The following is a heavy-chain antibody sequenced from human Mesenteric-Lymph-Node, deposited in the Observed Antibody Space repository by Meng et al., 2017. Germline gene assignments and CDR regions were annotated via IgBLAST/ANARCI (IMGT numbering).Heavy chain of an antibody. CDR2: IYYSGST. CDR1: GGSISSGDYY. Sequence: QVQLRGSGPGLVKPAQPLSLTCTVSGGSISSGDYYWSWIRQPPGKGLEWIGCIYYSGSTYYNPSLKGRVTISVDTSKNQFSLNLSSVTAADTAVYYCARGQRSYSGSYPEWFDPWGQGTLVTVSS. J-gene: IGHJ5*02. D-gene: IGHD1-26*01. CDR3: ARGQRSYSGSYPEWFDP. V-gene: IGHV4-30-4*01.